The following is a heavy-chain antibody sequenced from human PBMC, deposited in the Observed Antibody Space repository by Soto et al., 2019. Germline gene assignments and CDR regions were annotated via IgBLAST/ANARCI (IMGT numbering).Heavy chain of an antibody. D-gene: IGHD2-2*01. CDR3: AREGDCISTSCPRGYYYYGMDV. J-gene: IGHJ6*02. V-gene: IGHV7-4-1*01. CDR2: INTNTGNP. CDR1: GYTFTSDA. Sequence: ASVKVSCKASGYTFTSDAMNWVRQAPGQGLEWMGWINTNTGNPTYAQGFTGRFVFSLDTSVSTAYLQICSLKAEDTAVYYCAREGDCISTSCPRGYYYYGMDVWGQGTTVTV.